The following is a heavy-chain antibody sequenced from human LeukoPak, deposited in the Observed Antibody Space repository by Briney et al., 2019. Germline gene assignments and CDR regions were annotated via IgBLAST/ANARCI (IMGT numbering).Heavy chain of an antibody. V-gene: IGHV4-34*01. D-gene: IGHD3-10*01. CDR2: INHSGST. Sequence: SETLSLTCAVYGGSFSGYYWSWIRQPPGKGLEWIGEINHSGSTNYNPSLKSRVTISVDTSKNQFSLKLSSVTAADTAVYYCARGLTMYYYGSGSSYYFDYWGQGTLVTVSS. J-gene: IGHJ4*02. CDR1: GGSFSGYY. CDR3: ARGLTMYYYGSGSSYYFDY.